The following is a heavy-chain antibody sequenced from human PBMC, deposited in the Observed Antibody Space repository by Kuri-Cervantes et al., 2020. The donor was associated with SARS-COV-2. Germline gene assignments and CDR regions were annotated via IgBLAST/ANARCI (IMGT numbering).Heavy chain of an antibody. V-gene: IGHV4-4*02. D-gene: IGHD6-13*01. CDR1: GGSISSSNW. Sequence: SETLSLTCAVSGGSISSSNWWSWVRQPPGKGLEWIGEIYHSGSTNYNPSLKSRVTISVDKSKNQFSLKLSSVTAADTAVYYCARDGEGSSWPPPIWWYWGQGTLVTVSS. J-gene: IGHJ4*02. CDR3: ARDGEGSSWPPPIWWY. CDR2: IYHSGST.